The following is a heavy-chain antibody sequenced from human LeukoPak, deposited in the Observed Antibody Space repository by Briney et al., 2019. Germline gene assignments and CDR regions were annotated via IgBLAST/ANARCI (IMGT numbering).Heavy chain of an antibody. J-gene: IGHJ6*04. CDR2: ISRSARTT. CDR1: EFTFSSFE. D-gene: IGHD3-10*02. Sequence: QSGGSLRLSCAASEFTFSSFEMNWVRQAPGKGLEWISYISRSARTTYYADSVKGRFTISRDNAKSSLHLQMNSLRAEDTAVYYCAELGITMIGGVWGKGTTVTISS. CDR3: AELGITMIGGV. V-gene: IGHV3-48*03.